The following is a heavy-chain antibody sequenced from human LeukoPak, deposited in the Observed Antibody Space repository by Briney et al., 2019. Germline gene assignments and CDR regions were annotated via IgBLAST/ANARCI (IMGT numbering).Heavy chain of an antibody. Sequence: PSETLSLTCSVSGDSISSYAWSWIRRPPGKGLEWIGDISRSGDTNYSPSLKSRLTISVDMSKNQFSLKLRSVTAAHTAVYYCAKDRGGGRDAFDIWGEGTVVTVSS. CDR1: GDSISSYA. CDR2: ISRSGDT. J-gene: IGHJ3*02. CDR3: AKDRGGGRDAFDI. V-gene: IGHV4-59*01. D-gene: IGHD3-10*01.